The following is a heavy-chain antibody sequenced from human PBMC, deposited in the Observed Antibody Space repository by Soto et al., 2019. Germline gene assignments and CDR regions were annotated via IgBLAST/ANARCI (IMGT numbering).Heavy chain of an antibody. J-gene: IGHJ6*02. CDR2: INHSGST. D-gene: IGHD3-22*01. CDR1: GGSFSGYY. Sequence: SETLSLTCAVYGGSFSGYYWSWIRQPPGKGLEWIGEINHSGSTNYNPSLKSRVTISVDTSKNQFSLKLSSVTAADTAVYYCARPPRGDSSGYYYYYGMDVWGQGTTVTVSS. V-gene: IGHV4-34*01. CDR3: ARPPRGDSSGYYYYYGMDV.